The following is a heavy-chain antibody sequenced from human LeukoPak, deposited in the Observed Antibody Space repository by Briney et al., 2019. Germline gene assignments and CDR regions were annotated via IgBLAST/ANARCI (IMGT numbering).Heavy chain of an antibody. V-gene: IGHV4-39*07. D-gene: IGHD3-22*01. Sequence: SETLSLTCTVSGGSISSYYWGWIRQPPGEGLEWIGSIYYSGSTYYNPSLKSRVTISVDTSKNQFSLKLSSVTAADTAVYYCARVPYDSSGYYPTHYFDYWGQGTLVTVSS. CDR3: ARVPYDSSGYYPTHYFDY. CDR1: GGSISSYY. J-gene: IGHJ4*02. CDR2: IYYSGST.